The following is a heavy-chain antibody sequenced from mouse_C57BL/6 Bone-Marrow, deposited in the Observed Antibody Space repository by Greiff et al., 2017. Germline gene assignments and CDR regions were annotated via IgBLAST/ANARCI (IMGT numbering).Heavy chain of an antibody. CDR1: GYTFTSYG. V-gene: IGHV1-81*01. CDR2: IYPRSGNT. J-gene: IGHJ4*01. Sequence: VKLQESGAELARPGASVKLSCKASGYTFTSYGISWVKQRTGQGLEWIGEIYPRSGNTYYNEKFKGKATLTADKSSSTAYMELRSLTSEDSAVYFCARRGPYYSNYDAMDYWGQGTSVTVSS. CDR3: ARRGPYYSNYDAMDY. D-gene: IGHD2-5*01.